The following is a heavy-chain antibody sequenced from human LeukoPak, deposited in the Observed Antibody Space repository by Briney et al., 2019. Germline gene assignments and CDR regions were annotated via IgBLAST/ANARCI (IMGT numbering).Heavy chain of an antibody. CDR2: ISAYNGNT. CDR1: GYTFTSYG. J-gene: IGHJ4*02. V-gene: IGHV1-18*01. CDR3: ARKTGYDTGSYYFDY. D-gene: IGHD5-12*01. Sequence: GASVKVSCKASGYTFTSYGISWVRQAPGQGLEWMGWISAYNGNTNYAQKLQGRVTMTTDTSTSTAYMELRSLRSDDTAVYYCARKTGYDTGSYYFDYWGQGTLVTVSS.